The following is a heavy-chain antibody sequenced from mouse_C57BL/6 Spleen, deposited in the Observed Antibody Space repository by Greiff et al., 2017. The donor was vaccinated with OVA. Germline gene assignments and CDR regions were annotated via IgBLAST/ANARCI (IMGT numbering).Heavy chain of an antibody. CDR1: GYAFSSSW. V-gene: IGHV1-82*01. CDR2: IYPGDGDT. Sequence: VQLQESGPELVKPGASVKISCKASGYAFSSSWMNWVKQRPGKGLEWIGRIYPGDGDTNYNGKFKGKATLTADKSSSTAYMQLSSLTSEDSAVYFCARIYDGYSFAYWGQGTLVTVSA. D-gene: IGHD2-3*01. CDR3: ARIYDGYSFAY. J-gene: IGHJ3*01.